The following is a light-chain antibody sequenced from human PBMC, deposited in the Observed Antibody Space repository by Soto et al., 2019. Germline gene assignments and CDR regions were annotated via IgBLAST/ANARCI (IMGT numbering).Light chain of an antibody. CDR3: QQCNSWSFT. CDR1: KSINSE. J-gene: IGKJ2*01. Sequence: EIVMTQSPSTLSLSPGERAAISCRASKSINSELAWYQQKPGQPPRLLIYGASTRDTGVPSRFTGSGSGSEFTLTISGLQSDDFAVYYCQQCNSWSFTFGQGTRLEI. CDR2: GAS. V-gene: IGKV3-15*01.